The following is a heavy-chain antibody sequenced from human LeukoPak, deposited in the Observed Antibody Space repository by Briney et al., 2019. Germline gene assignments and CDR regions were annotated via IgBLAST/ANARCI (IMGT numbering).Heavy chain of an antibody. CDR3: ATYTYSGSFTYAFDI. J-gene: IGHJ3*02. D-gene: IGHD1-26*01. Sequence: GASVKVSCKVPGYTLTELSMHWVRQAPGKGLEWMGGFDPEDGETIYAQKFQGRVTMTEDTSTDTAYMELSSLRSEDTAVYYCATYTYSGSFTYAFDIWGQGTMVTVSS. CDR2: FDPEDGET. V-gene: IGHV1-24*01. CDR1: GYTLTELS.